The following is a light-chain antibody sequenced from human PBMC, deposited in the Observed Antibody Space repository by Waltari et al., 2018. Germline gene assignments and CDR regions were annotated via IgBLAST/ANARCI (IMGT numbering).Light chain of an antibody. CDR1: SSDVGTYNS. V-gene: IGLV2-14*03. Sequence: QSALTRPASVSGSPGQSITISCTGTSSDVGTYNSVSWYQDHPGQGPKVIIYDVSDRPSGVSARFSGSKSGNTASLTISGLQAEDEADYYCSSQSSDNVVLFGGGTKVTVL. J-gene: IGLJ3*02. CDR2: DVS. CDR3: SSQSSDNVVL.